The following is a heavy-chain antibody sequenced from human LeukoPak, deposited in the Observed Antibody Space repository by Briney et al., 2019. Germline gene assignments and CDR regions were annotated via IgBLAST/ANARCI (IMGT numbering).Heavy chain of an antibody. CDR3: ARRGSSGYYYSPGLTSFDY. J-gene: IGHJ4*02. CDR1: GYRFNAYW. Sequence: GESLKISCKGSGYRFNAYWIGWVRQMPGKGLERMGIIYPGDSDTRYSPSFQGQVTISADKSISTAYLQWSSLKASDTAMYYCARRGSSGYYYSPGLTSFDYWGQGTLVTVSS. CDR2: IYPGDSDT. D-gene: IGHD3-22*01. V-gene: IGHV5-51*01.